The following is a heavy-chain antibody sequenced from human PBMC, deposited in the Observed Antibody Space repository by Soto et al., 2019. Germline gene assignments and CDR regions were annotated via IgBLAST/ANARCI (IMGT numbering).Heavy chain of an antibody. D-gene: IGHD3-22*01. J-gene: IGHJ6*02. V-gene: IGHV1-46*01. CDR2: INPSGGST. Sequence: ASVKVSCKASGYTFTSYYMHWVRQAPGQGLEWMGIINPSGGSTSYAQKFQGRVTMTRDTSTSTVYMELSSLRSEDTAVYYCARDRHHHLTMIVVGHVGAGHYYYGMDVWGQGTTVTVSS. CDR3: ARDRHHHLTMIVVGHVGAGHYYYGMDV. CDR1: GYTFTSYY.